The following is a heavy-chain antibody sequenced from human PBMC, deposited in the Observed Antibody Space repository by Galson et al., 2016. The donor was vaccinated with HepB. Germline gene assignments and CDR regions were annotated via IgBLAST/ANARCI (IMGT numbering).Heavy chain of an antibody. CDR3: ASTAGIQLTSFHY. CDR1: GASISSGGYY. D-gene: IGHD5-18*01. CDR2: IYYRGST. J-gene: IGHJ4*02. V-gene: IGHV4-31*03. Sequence: TLSLTCIVSGASISSGGYYWNWIRQNPGKGLEWIGYIYYRGSTYHNPSLKSRVTISVDTSKNQFSLKVSSVTAADTAVYYCASTAGIQLTSFHYWGQGTLVTVSS.